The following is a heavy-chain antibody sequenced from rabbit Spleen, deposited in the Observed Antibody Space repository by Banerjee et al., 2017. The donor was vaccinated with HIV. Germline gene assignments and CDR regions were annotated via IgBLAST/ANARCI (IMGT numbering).Heavy chain of an antibody. Sequence: QSLEESGGDLVKPGASLTLTCTASGFSFSSSYYMCWVRQAPGKGLECIACIYGDSSGSTWYASWAKGRFTISKTSSTTVTLQMTSVTAADTATYFCARDAGTSFSTYGMDLWGPGTLVTVS. V-gene: IGHV1S40*01. J-gene: IGHJ6*01. CDR2: IYGDSSGST. CDR1: GFSFSSSYY. D-gene: IGHD8-1*01. CDR3: ARDAGTSFSTYGMDL.